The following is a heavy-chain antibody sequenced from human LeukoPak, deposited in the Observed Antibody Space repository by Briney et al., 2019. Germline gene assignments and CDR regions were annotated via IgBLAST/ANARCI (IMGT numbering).Heavy chain of an antibody. J-gene: IGHJ4*02. CDR3: VRDRGTYRPIDY. Sequence: NPGGSLRLSCAASGFTFSNYGMHWVRQAPGKGLEWVSSISYTGTYIYYADSVKGRFTISRDNAQNSLYLQMNSLRAEDTAIYYCVRDRGTYRPIDYWGQGTLVTVSS. V-gene: IGHV3-21*04. CDR2: ISYTGTYI. CDR1: GFTFSNYG. D-gene: IGHD1-26*01.